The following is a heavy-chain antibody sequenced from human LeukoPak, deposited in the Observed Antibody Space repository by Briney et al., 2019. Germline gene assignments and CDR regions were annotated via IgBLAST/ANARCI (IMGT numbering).Heavy chain of an antibody. CDR2: IYYSGST. CDR3: AREPVPLRYFDWSSFDY. J-gene: IGHJ4*02. D-gene: IGHD3-9*01. Sequence: SETLSLTCTVSGGSISSYYWTWIRQPPGKGLEWIGYIYYSGSTNYNPSLKSRVTISVDTSKNQFSLKLSSVTAADTAVYYCAREPVPLRYFDWSSFDYWGQGTLVTVSS. CDR1: GGSISSYY. V-gene: IGHV4-59*08.